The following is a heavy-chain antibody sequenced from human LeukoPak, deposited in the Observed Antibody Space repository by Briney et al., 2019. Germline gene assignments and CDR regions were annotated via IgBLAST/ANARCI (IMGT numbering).Heavy chain of an antibody. CDR2: MYYSGST. D-gene: IGHD1-1*01. CDR3: ARAERRYWFDP. CDR1: GGSISSYY. Sequence: SGTLSLTCTVSGGSISSYYWSWIRQPPGKGLEWIGYMYYSGSTNYNPSLKSRVTISGDTSKNQFSLKLSSVTAADTAVYYCARAERRYWFDPWGQGTLVTVSS. J-gene: IGHJ5*02. V-gene: IGHV4-59*01.